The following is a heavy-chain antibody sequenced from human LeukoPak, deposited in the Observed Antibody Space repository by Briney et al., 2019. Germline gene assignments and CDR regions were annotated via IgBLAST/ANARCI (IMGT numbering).Heavy chain of an antibody. CDR3: ARNYCGDDCFAFDF. CDR2: THYSGST. D-gene: IGHD2-21*02. CDR1: GGSINNCY. V-gene: IGHV4-59*01. J-gene: IGHJ3*01. Sequence: SETLSLTCTVSGGSINNCYWSWIRQPPGKGLEYIGYTHYSGSTNSNPSLKSRVTMSVDTSKNQFSLKLKSVTAADTAVYYCARNYCGDDCFAFDFWGQGTMVTVSS.